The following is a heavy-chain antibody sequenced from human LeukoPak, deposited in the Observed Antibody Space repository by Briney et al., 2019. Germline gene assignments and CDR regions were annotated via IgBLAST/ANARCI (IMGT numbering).Heavy chain of an antibody. D-gene: IGHD3-22*01. CDR2: IYSGGST. J-gene: IGHJ4*02. Sequence: PGGSLRLSCAASGFPVSSNYLRWFRQAPGKGLGWVSVIYSGGSTYYADSVKGGFTISRDNSKNTVDLLMNSLRAEDTAVYYCARGHDYDSSVAYWGQGTLVTVSS. V-gene: IGHV3-66*01. CDR3: ARGHDYDSSVAY. CDR1: GFPVSSNY.